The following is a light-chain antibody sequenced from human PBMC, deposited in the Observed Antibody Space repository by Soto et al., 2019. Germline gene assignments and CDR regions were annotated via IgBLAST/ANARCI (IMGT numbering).Light chain of an antibody. V-gene: IGKV3-20*01. CDR2: GAS. CDR1: QSVSSSY. J-gene: IGKJ4*01. Sequence: EIVLTQSPGTLSLSPGERATLSCRASQSVSSSYLAWYQQKPGQAPRLLIYGASSRATGIPDRFSGSGSGTDFTLTISRLEPEDFAVYYCQQYGLSGLTFGGGTKVDIK. CDR3: QQYGLSGLT.